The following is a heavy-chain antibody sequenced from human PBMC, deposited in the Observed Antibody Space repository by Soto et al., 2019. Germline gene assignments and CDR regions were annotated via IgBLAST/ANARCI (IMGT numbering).Heavy chain of an antibody. J-gene: IGHJ6*02. CDR3: VHYYYYGMDV. CDR2: ISSDGSST. Sequence: GGSLRLSCAASGFTFGDFWMHWVRQAPGKGLVWVSRISSDGSSTNYADSVKGRFTISRDNAKNTLFLQMDSLKAEDTAVYYCVHYYYYGMDVWGQGTTVTVSS. V-gene: IGHV3-74*01. CDR1: GFTFGDFW.